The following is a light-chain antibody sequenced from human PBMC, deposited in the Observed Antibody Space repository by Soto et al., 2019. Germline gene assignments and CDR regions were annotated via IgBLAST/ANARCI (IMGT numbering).Light chain of an antibody. J-gene: IGKJ3*01. Sequence: EIVLTQSPGTLSLSPGERATLSCRASQSLSSNYLAWYQQKPGQAPRLLISGTSNRATGIPDRFGGSGSGTDLTLTISRLEPDDCAVYYCQQYGGSAFTFGPGTKVDIK. V-gene: IGKV3-20*01. CDR2: GTS. CDR1: QSLSSNY. CDR3: QQYGGSAFT.